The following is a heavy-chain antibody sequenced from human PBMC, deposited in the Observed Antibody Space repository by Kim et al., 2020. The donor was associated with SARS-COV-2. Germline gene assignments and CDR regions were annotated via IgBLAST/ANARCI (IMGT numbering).Heavy chain of an antibody. J-gene: IGHJ3*01. CDR2: IIEGGSA. V-gene: IGHV4-39*01. Sequence: SETLSLTCTVSGGSIRTISYYWVWIRHPPGKGLEWIGSIIEGGSAYYNPSLKNRVTISVDTSRNQFSLSLSSVTAAATAVYYCARHVLTENAFNVWGQGTMVTVS. CDR1: GGSIRTISYY. D-gene: IGHD3-9*01. CDR3: ARHVLTENAFNV.